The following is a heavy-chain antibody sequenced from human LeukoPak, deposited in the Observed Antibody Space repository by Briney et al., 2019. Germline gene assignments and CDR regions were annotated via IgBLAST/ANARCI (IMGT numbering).Heavy chain of an antibody. CDR2: IYYSGST. D-gene: IGHD3-16*02. J-gene: IGHJ5*02. Sequence: SETLSLTCTVSGGSISSYYWSWIRQPPGKGLEWIGSIYYSGSTYYNPSLKSRVTISVDTSKNQFFLKLSSVTAADTAVYYCAAGYYDYVWGSYQANWFDPWGQGTPVTVSS. CDR3: AAGYYDYVWGSYQANWFDP. CDR1: GGSISSYY. V-gene: IGHV4-39*07.